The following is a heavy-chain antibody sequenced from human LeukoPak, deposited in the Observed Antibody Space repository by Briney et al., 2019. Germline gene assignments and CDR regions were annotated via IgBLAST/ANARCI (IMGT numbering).Heavy chain of an antibody. CDR2: ISSSGSTI. V-gene: IGHV3-11*01. D-gene: IGHD3-3*01. CDR1: GFTSSDYY. J-gene: IGHJ6*02. CDR3: AREASYYDFWSGYIETRTNGMDV. Sequence: GGSLRLSCAASGFTSSDYYMSWIRQAPGKGLEWVSYISSSGSTIYYADSVKGRFTISRDNAKNSLYLQMNSLRAEDTAVYYCAREASYYDFWSGYIETRTNGMDVWGQGTTVTVSS.